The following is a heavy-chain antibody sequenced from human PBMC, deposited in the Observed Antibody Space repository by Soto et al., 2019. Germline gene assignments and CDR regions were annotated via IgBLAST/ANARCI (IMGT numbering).Heavy chain of an antibody. D-gene: IGHD3-10*01. Sequence: LSLTCTVSGGSISSYYWSWIRQPPGKGLEWIGYIYYSGSTNYNPSLKSRVTISVDTSKNQFSLKLSSVTAADTAVYYCARGAMVRGVRNYFDYWGQGTLVTVSS. V-gene: IGHV4-59*01. CDR3: ARGAMVRGVRNYFDY. CDR1: GGSISSYY. J-gene: IGHJ4*01. CDR2: IYYSGST.